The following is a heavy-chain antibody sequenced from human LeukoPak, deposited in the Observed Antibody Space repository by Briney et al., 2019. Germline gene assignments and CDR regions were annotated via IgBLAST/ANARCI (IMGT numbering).Heavy chain of an antibody. CDR3: AKDRARGVIIGYYYYYGMDV. CDR2: IIGDGGST. D-gene: IGHD3-10*01. J-gene: IGHJ6*02. V-gene: IGHV3-43*02. CDR1: GFTFDDYA. Sequence: GGSLRLSCAASGFTFDDYAMHWVRQAPGKGLEWVSLIIGDGGSTYYADSVKGRFTISRDNSKNSLYLQMNSLRTEDTALYYCAKDRARGVIIGYYYYYGMDVWGQGTTVTVSS.